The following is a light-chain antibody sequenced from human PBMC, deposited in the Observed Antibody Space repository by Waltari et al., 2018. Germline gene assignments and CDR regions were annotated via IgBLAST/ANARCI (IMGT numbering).Light chain of an antibody. V-gene: IGKV3-20*01. CDR2: DAS. CDR1: QSVSRS. Sequence: EIVLTQSPGTLSLPPGEGATLSCMASQSVSRSLAWYQQKPGQAPRLLIYDASTRATGIPDRFSGSGSGTDFSLTISRLEPEDFAVYYCQKYVSLPATFGQGTTVEIK. J-gene: IGKJ1*01. CDR3: QKYVSLPAT.